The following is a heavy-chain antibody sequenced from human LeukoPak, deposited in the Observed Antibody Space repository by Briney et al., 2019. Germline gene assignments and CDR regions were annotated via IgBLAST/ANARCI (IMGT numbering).Heavy chain of an antibody. CDR2: IHYSGST. V-gene: IGHV4-59*01. CDR3: ARDWGPAAGLDY. J-gene: IGHJ4*02. Sequence: PSETLSLTCTVSGGSISGYYWSWIRQPPGKGLEWIGYIHYSGSTNYNPSLKSRVIISVDTSKKQFSLKLSSVTAADTAMYYCARDWGPAAGLDYWGQGTLVTASS. CDR1: GGSISGYY. D-gene: IGHD6-13*01.